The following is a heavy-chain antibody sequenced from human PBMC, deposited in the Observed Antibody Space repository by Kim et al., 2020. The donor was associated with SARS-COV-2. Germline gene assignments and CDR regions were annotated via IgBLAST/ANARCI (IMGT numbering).Heavy chain of an antibody. CDR2: IAHSGTI. D-gene: IGHD3-16*01. V-gene: IGHV4-59*02. Sequence: SETLSLTCTVSGGSVSGYYWTWIRQPPGKGLEWIGSIAHSGTIDYSPSLRSRVIMSLDTSTNKFSLRLSSVTAADTALYYCARAYQLDIWGQGTMVSVSS. J-gene: IGHJ3*02. CDR1: GGSVSGYY. CDR3: ARAYQLDI.